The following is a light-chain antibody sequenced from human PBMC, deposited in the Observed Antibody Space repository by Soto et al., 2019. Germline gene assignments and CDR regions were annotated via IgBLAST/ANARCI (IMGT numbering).Light chain of an antibody. CDR2: EVT. Sequence: QSALTQPPSASGFPGQSVTISCTGTSSDVGYYDYVSWYQQHPGKAPKLVIYEVTKRPSGVPDRVSASKSGNTASLTVSGLRAEDEADYYCSSLTTRFTYVFGTGTKVTVL. J-gene: IGLJ1*01. V-gene: IGLV2-8*01. CDR3: SSLTTRFTYV. CDR1: SSDVGYYDY.